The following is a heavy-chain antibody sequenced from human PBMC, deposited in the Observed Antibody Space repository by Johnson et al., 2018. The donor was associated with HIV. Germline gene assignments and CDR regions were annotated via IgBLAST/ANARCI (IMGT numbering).Heavy chain of an antibody. Sequence: VQLVESGGGLVQPGGSLRLSCAASGFTFSSYAMSWVRQAPGKGLEWVSAISGSGGSTYYADSVKGRFTISRDNSKNTLYVQMNSLRAEDTAVYYCAKDLSITMIVGDAFDIWGQGTMVTVSS. J-gene: IGHJ3*02. D-gene: IGHD3-22*01. V-gene: IGHV3-23*04. CDR2: ISGSGGST. CDR3: AKDLSITMIVGDAFDI. CDR1: GFTFSSYA.